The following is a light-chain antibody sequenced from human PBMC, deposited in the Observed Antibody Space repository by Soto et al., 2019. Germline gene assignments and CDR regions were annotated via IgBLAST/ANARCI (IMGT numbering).Light chain of an antibody. J-gene: IGLJ2*01. CDR1: VLAKKY. V-gene: IGLV3-27*01. Sequence: SSELTQPSSVSVSPGQTARITCSGDVLAKKYVRWFQQKPGQAPALVIYKDSERPSGIPERFSGSSSGTTVTLTISGAQVEDEADYYCYSAADNNLVFGGGTKVTVL. CDR2: KDS. CDR3: YSAADNNLV.